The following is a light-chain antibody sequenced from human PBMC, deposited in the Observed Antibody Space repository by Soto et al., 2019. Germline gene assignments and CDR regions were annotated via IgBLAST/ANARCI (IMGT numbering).Light chain of an antibody. CDR3: QQYNSWT. J-gene: IGKJ4*01. CDR1: QSISTW. CDR2: DAS. V-gene: IGKV1-5*01. Sequence: DIQMTQSPSTLSASVGDRVTITCRASQSISTWLAWYQQEPGKAPKLLIYDASSLESGVPSRFSGSGSGTEFTLTISSLQPEDFASYYCQQYNSWTFGGGTKVDIK.